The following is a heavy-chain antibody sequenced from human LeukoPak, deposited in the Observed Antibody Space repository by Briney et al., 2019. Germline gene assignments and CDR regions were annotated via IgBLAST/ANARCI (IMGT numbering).Heavy chain of an antibody. D-gene: IGHD2-2*01. Sequence: ASVKVSCKASGYTFTSYGISWVRQAPGQGLEWMGWISAYNGNTNYAQKLQVRVTMTTDTSTSTAYMELRSLRSDDTAVYYCAREKDIVVVTEYNWFDPWGQGTLVTVSS. CDR2: ISAYNGNT. J-gene: IGHJ5*02. V-gene: IGHV1-18*01. CDR3: AREKDIVVVTEYNWFDP. CDR1: GYTFTSYG.